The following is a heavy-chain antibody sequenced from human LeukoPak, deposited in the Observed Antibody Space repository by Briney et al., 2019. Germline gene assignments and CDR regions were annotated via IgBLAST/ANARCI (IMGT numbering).Heavy chain of an antibody. CDR1: GGXISSYY. CDR3: ARTTLTAAPLDP. D-gene: IGHD2-2*01. J-gene: IGHJ5*02. V-gene: IGHV4-59*08. CDR2: MYYSGST. Sequence: SETLSLTCTVSGGXISSYYWSWIRQPPGKGLEWIGYMYYSGSTNYNPFLKSRVSISGDMSKNQFSLKLSSVTAEDTAVYYCARTTLTAAPLDPWGQGTLVTVSS.